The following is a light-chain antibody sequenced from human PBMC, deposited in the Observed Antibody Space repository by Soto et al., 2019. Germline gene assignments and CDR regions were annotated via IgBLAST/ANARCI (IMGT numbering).Light chain of an antibody. J-gene: IGLJ3*02. V-gene: IGLV2-14*03. Sequence: QSALTQPASVSGSPGQSITISCTRTSSDVGVYNSVSGYQQHPGKTPKLIIYEVNNRPSGDSNRFSGSKSGNTASLTISGLQAEDEADYYCSSYTSSSTLVVFGGGTKLTVL. CDR1: SSDVGVYNS. CDR2: EVN. CDR3: SSYTSSSTLVV.